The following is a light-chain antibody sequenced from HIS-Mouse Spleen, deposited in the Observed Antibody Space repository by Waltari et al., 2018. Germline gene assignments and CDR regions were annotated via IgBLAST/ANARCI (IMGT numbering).Light chain of an antibody. Sequence: QSVLTQPPSVSAAPGQKVTISCSGSSSNIGNNYVSWYQQLPGTAPKLLIYDNNKRPSGIPDRFSGSKSGTSATLGSTGLQTGDEADYYCGTWDSSLSAGRVFGGGTKLTVL. CDR3: GTWDSSLSAGRV. CDR2: DNN. CDR1: SSNIGNNY. V-gene: IGLV1-51*01. J-gene: IGLJ3*02.